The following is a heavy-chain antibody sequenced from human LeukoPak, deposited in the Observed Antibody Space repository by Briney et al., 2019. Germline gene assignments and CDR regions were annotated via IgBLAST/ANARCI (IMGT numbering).Heavy chain of an antibody. CDR1: GGSISSYY. CDR3: ARDSLGGGWFGALDI. D-gene: IGHD3-16*01. Sequence: SETLSLTCTVSGGSISSYYWSWIRQPPGKGLEWIGYIYYSGSTNYNPSLKSRVTISVDTSKNQFSLKLSSVTAADTAVYYCARDSLGGGWFGALDIWGQGTMVTVSS. J-gene: IGHJ3*02. V-gene: IGHV4-59*01. CDR2: IYYSGST.